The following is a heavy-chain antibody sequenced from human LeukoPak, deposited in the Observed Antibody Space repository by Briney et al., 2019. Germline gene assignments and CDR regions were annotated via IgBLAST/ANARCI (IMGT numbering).Heavy chain of an antibody. J-gene: IGHJ4*02. CDR1: GGSINSGGYS. Sequence: SQTLSLNCAVSGGSINSGGYSWSSIRQPPGKGVERIGYIYHSGSTYYNPSLKSRVTISVDRSKNQFSLKLSSVTAADTAAYYCASLAVAGFDYWGQGTLVTVSS. V-gene: IGHV4-30-2*01. CDR3: ASLAVAGFDY. D-gene: IGHD6-19*01. CDR2: IYHSGST.